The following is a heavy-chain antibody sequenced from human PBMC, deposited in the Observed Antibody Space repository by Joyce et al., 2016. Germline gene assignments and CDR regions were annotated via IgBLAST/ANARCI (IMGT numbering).Heavy chain of an antibody. CDR3: ARAPRGPGYFDS. CDR1: VDSFTTGGYA. V-gene: IGHV4-30-2*01. D-gene: IGHD3-10*01. Sequence: QLLLQESGPGLVKTSQTLSLTCAVSVDSFTTGGYAWNWIRQPPGKGLEWIGDSYHSGTTHFPPSLQSRVTISLDRSKSQFSLKLSSVTAADTAVYYCARAPRGPGYFDSWGQGTLVTVSS. CDR2: SYHSGTT. J-gene: IGHJ4*02.